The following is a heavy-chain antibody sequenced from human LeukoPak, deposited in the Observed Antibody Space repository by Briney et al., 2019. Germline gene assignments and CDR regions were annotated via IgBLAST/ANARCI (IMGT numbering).Heavy chain of an antibody. CDR3: AKPDSYDYYDSSGHKTWCLDV. V-gene: IGHV3-30*18. Sequence: GGSLRLSCAASGFTFSSYGMHWVRQAPGKGLEWVAVISYDGSNKYYADSVKGRFTISRDNSKNTLYLQMNSLRAEDTAVYYCAKPDSYDYYDSSGHKTWCLDVWGQGTTVTVSS. D-gene: IGHD3-22*01. J-gene: IGHJ6*02. CDR2: ISYDGSNK. CDR1: GFTFSSYG.